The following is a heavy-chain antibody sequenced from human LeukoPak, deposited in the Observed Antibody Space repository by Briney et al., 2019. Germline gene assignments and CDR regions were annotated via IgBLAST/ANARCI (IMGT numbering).Heavy chain of an antibody. V-gene: IGHV4-59*01. CDR3: ARGRTYYDSSGYYLYFDY. D-gene: IGHD3-22*01. CDR1: GGSFSSYY. J-gene: IGHJ4*02. CDR2: IYDSGST. Sequence: SETLSLTCTVSGGSFSSYYWTWIRQPPGKGLEWIGYIYDSGSTNYNPSLKSRVTISVDTSKNQVSLSLSSVTAADTAVYYCARGRTYYDSSGYYLYFDYWGQGTPVTVSS.